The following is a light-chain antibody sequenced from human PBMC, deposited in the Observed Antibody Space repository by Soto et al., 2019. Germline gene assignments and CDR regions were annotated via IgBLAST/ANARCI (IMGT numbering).Light chain of an antibody. CDR2: DAS. Sequence: DIPMTQSPSSLSVSVGDRVTIACQSSHDVSRNLNWFQQKPGEAPKLLIYDASNLERGVPSRFSGSGSGTDFTLTISSLQPEDVATYYCQQYNSMLSFGGGTEVEMK. V-gene: IGKV1-33*01. CDR1: HDVSRN. CDR3: QQYNSMLS. J-gene: IGKJ4*01.